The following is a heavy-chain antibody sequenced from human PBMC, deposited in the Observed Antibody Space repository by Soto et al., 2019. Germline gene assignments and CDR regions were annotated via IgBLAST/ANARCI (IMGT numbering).Heavy chain of an antibody. CDR1: GFIFWRHW. Sequence: EVQRVVSGGGLVQCGGSLRLSCAAAGFIFWRHWIQWVRRARGRGLVWVSRINSDGSSTNYADSVKGRFTISRDNAKNTLYLQMNSLRAEDTAVYYCARGLLYLYGMDVWGQGTTVTVSS. CDR2: INSDGSST. J-gene: IGHJ6*02. CDR3: ARGLLYLYGMDV. V-gene: IGHV3-74*01. D-gene: IGHD2-8*01.